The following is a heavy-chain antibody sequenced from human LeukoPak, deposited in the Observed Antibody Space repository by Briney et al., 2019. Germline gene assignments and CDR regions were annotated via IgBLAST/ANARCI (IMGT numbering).Heavy chain of an antibody. J-gene: IGHJ4*02. Sequence: TLSLTCTVSGGSISSGSYYWSWIRQPAGKGLEWIGRIYTSGSTNYNPSLKSRVTISVDTSKNQFSLKLSSVTAADTAVYYCARVSSVLVPAATLGYFDYWGQGPLVTVSS. CDR1: GGSISSGSYY. D-gene: IGHD2-2*01. CDR2: IYTSGST. V-gene: IGHV4-61*02. CDR3: ARVSSVLVPAATLGYFDY.